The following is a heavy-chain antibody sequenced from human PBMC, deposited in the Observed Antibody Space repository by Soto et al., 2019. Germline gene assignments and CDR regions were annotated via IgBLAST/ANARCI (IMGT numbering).Heavy chain of an antibody. CDR1: GGSFSGYY. J-gene: IGHJ5*02. V-gene: IGHV4-34*01. D-gene: IGHD2-2*01. CDR3: SRRGNIVVVPAAMVFWFDP. CDR2: INHSGST. Sequence: SETLSLTCAVYGGSFSGYYWSWIRQPPGKGLEWIGEINHSGSTNYNPSLKSRVTISVDTSKNQFSLKLSSVTAADTAVYYCSRRGNIVVVPAAMVFWFDPWGQGTLVTVSS.